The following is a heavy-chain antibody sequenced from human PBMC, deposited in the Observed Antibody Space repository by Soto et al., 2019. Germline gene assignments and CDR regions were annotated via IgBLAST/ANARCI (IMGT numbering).Heavy chain of an antibody. D-gene: IGHD5-12*01. CDR2: IYYSGST. J-gene: IGHJ3*02. CDR3: ARDRGRGPNDAFDI. CDR1: GGSISSGGYY. V-gene: IGHV4-31*03. Sequence: QVQLQESGPGLVKPSQTLSLTCTVSGGSISSGGYYWSWIRHHPGKGLEWIGYIYYSGSTYYNPSLKSRVTISVDTSKNQFSLKLSSVTAADTAVYYCARDRGRGPNDAFDIWGQGTMVTVSS.